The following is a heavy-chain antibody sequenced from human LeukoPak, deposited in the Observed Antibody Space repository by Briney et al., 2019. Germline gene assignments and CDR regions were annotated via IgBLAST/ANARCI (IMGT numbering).Heavy chain of an antibody. Sequence: PSQTLSLTCTVSGGSISSSSYYWSWIRQPPGKGLEWIGYIYHSGSTYSNPSLKSRVTISVDTSKNQFSLKLSSVTAADTAVYYCARHTIPTTVVTPLFDYWGQGTLVTVSS. CDR2: IYHSGST. CDR1: GGSISSSSYY. D-gene: IGHD4-23*01. CDR3: ARHTIPTTVVTPLFDY. J-gene: IGHJ4*02. V-gene: IGHV4-30-2*03.